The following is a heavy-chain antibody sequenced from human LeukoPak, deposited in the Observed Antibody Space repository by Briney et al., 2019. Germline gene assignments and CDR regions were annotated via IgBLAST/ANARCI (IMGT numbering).Heavy chain of an antibody. V-gene: IGHV5-51*01. Sequence: GESLKISCKGSGYSFTRYWIGWVRQMPGKGLEWIGIIYPGDSDTRYSPSFQGQVTISADKSISTAYLQWSSLKASDTAMYYCARQAERDFWSGYYFDYWGQGTLVTVSS. J-gene: IGHJ4*02. CDR2: IYPGDSDT. CDR3: ARQAERDFWSGYYFDY. D-gene: IGHD3-3*01. CDR1: GYSFTRYW.